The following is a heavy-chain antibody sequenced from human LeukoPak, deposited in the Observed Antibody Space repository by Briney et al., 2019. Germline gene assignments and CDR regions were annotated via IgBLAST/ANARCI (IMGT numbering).Heavy chain of an antibody. J-gene: IGHJ4*02. Sequence: GGSLRLSCAASGFTFDDYGMSWVRQAPGKGLEWVSGINWNGGSTGYADSVKGRFTISRDNAKNSLYLQMNSLRAEDTALYYCARDRSADDFWSGYPVVFDYWGQGTLSPSPQ. V-gene: IGHV3-20*04. CDR3: ARDRSADDFWSGYPVVFDY. D-gene: IGHD3-3*01. CDR2: INWNGGST. CDR1: GFTFDDYG.